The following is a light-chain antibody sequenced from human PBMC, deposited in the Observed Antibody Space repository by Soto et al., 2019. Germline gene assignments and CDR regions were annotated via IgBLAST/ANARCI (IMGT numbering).Light chain of an antibody. CDR3: QQFSTYPLT. J-gene: IGKJ4*01. CDR1: QGISSA. V-gene: IGKV1-13*02. Sequence: AIQLTQSPSSLSASLGDRVTITCRTSQGISSALVWYRQRPGKAPELLIYDVSTLASGVTSRFRGSGSGTDFTLTISGLQPEDFATYYCQQFSTYPLTFGGGTKVEIK. CDR2: DVS.